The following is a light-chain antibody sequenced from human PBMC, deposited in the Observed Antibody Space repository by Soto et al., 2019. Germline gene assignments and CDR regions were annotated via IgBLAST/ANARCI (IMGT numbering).Light chain of an antibody. CDR2: GNS. CDR1: SSNIGAGYD. J-gene: IGLJ1*01. Sequence: QSVLTQPPSVSGAPGQRVTISCTGSSSNIGAGYDVHWYQQLPETAPKLLIYGNSNRPSGVPDRFSGSKSGTSASLAITGLQAEDEADYYCQSYDSSLSARYVFGTGTKLTAL. CDR3: QSYDSSLSARYV. V-gene: IGLV1-40*01.